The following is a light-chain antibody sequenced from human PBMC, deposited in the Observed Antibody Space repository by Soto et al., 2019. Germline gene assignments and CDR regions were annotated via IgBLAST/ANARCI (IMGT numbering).Light chain of an antibody. Sequence: EIVLTQSPGTLSLSPGERATLSCRASQSVTSNYLAWYQQKPGQAPRLLIYETSKRATGISDRFSGSGSGTDFTLTISRLEPGDFAVYYCQQYGSSPETFGQGTKVEI. J-gene: IGKJ1*01. CDR3: QQYGSSPET. CDR2: ETS. CDR1: QSVTSNY. V-gene: IGKV3-20*01.